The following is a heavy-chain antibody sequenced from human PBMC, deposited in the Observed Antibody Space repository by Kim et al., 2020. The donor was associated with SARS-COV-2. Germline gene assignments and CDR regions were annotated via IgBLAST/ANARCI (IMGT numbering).Heavy chain of an antibody. J-gene: IGHJ4*02. CDR2: ISSSSSYI. CDR1: GFTFSSYS. V-gene: IGHV3-21*01. Sequence: GGSLRLSCAASGFTFSSYSMNWVRQAPGKGLEWVSSISSSSSYIYYADSVKGRFTISRDNAKNSLYLQMNSLRAEDTAVYYCARGGLSTYFDYWGQGTLVTVSS. CDR3: ARGGLSTYFDY. D-gene: IGHD3-16*02.